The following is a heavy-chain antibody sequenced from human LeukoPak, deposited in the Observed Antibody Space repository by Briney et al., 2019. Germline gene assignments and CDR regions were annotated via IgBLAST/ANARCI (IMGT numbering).Heavy chain of an antibody. CDR3: AKDRNYYDSSGYFRLGNH. V-gene: IGHV3-30*02. CDR1: GFTFSTYG. J-gene: IGHJ5*02. Sequence: PGGSLRLSCAASGFTFSTYGMHWVRQAPGKGLEWVSFIRYDGTNKYYTDSVKGRFTISRDNSKNTLYLQMKSLRLEDTAVYYCAKDRNYYDSSGYFRLGNHWGQGTLVTVSS. CDR2: IRYDGTNK. D-gene: IGHD3-22*01.